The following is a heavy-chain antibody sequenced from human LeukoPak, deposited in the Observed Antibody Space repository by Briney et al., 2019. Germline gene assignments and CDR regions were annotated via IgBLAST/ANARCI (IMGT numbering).Heavy chain of an antibody. J-gene: IGHJ4*02. D-gene: IGHD2-2*01. CDR2: IYPGDSDT. CDR1: GYSFTSYW. CDR3: ARRYCSSTSCYAFDY. Sequence: GESLRISCKGSGYSFTSYWIGWVRPMPGKGLEWMGIIYPGDSDTRYSPSFQGQVTISADKSISTAYLQWSSLKASDTAMYYCARRYCSSTSCYAFDYWGQGTLVTVSS. V-gene: IGHV5-51*01.